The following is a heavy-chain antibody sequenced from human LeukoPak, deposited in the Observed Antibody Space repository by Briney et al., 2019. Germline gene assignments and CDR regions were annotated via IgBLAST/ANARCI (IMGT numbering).Heavy chain of an antibody. CDR1: GFTFSSYS. D-gene: IGHD2-2*01. J-gene: IGHJ3*02. CDR3: ARDVFLASDAFDI. CDR2: ILHNGST. Sequence: GSLRLSCAASGFTFSSYSMNWIRQTPGKGLEWVGEILHNGSTDYNPSLKSRAIISIDVSKNQFSLKLKSVTAADTAIYYCARDVFLASDAFDIWGQGTMVSVSS. V-gene: IGHV4-34*12.